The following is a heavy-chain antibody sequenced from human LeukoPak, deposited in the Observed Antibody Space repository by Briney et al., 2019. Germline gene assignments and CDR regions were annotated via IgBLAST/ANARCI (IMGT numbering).Heavy chain of an antibody. J-gene: IGHJ4*02. D-gene: IGHD2-15*01. V-gene: IGHV1-2*02. Sequence: ASVKVSCKASGYTFTGYFMHWVRQAPGQGLEWMGWINPNSGGTDSAQKFQGRVTMTRDTSISTVYMELSTLRSDDTAVYYCARGLYCSGGNCYGPFGYWGQGTLVTVSS. CDR2: INPNSGGT. CDR3: ARGLYCSGGNCYGPFGY. CDR1: GYTFTGYF.